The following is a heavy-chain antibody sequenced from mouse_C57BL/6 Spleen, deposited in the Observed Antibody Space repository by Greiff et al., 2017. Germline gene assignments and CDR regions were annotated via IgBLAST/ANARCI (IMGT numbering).Heavy chain of an antibody. Sequence: VKLQQSGPELVKPGASVKISCKASGYAFSSSWMNWVKQRPGKGLEWIGRIYPGDGDTNYNGKFKGKATLTADKSSSTAYMQLSSLTSEDSAVYFCARGHYYGSRGFAYWGQGTLVTVSA. J-gene: IGHJ3*01. CDR3: ARGHYYGSRGFAY. CDR1: GYAFSSSW. D-gene: IGHD1-1*01. V-gene: IGHV1-82*01. CDR2: IYPGDGDT.